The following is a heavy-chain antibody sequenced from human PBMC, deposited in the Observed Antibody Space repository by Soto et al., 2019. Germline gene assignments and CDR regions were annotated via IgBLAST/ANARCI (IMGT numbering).Heavy chain of an antibody. D-gene: IGHD3-10*01. CDR2: IFSTGVT. CDR3: ARAGKWLSDNYFDP. J-gene: IGHJ5*02. Sequence: SNTLSLTCTVSCPSISKYYWLWIRQPPGKGLEWIGYIFSTGVTHYNPSLNSQVTISLDTSKNQFSLKLSSVTAADTAVYYCARAGKWLSDNYFDPWGQGTLVTVSS. V-gene: IGHV4-59*01. CDR1: CPSISKYY.